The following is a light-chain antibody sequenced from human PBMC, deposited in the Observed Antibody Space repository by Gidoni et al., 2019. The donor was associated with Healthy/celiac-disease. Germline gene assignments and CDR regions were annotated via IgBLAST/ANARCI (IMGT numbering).Light chain of an antibody. V-gene: IGKV4-1*01. CDR1: QSVLYSSNNKNY. Sequence: DIVMTQSPDSLAVSLGERANINCKSSQSVLYSSNNKNYLAWYQQKPGQPPKLLIYWASTRESGVPDRFSGSGSGTDFTLTISSLQSEDVAVYYCQQYYSTPPTFGQGTKVEI. CDR3: QQYYSTPPT. CDR2: WAS. J-gene: IGKJ1*01.